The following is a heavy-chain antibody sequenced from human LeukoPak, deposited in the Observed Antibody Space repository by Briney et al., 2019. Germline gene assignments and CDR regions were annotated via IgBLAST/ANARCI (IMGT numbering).Heavy chain of an antibody. J-gene: IGHJ6*02. CDR1: GFTFSSYS. Sequence: PGGSLRLSCAASGFTFSSYSMNWVSQAPGKGIEWVSSISSSSSYIYYADSVKGRFTISRDNAKNSLYLQMSSLRAEDTAVYYCARDYYDSSGYDYYYGMDVWGQGTTVTVCS. V-gene: IGHV3-21*01. CDR2: ISSSSSYI. CDR3: ARDYYDSSGYDYYYGMDV. D-gene: IGHD3-22*01.